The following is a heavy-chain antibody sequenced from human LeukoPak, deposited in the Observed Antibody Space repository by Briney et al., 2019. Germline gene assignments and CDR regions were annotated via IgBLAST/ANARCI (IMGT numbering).Heavy chain of an antibody. CDR2: IYHSGST. D-gene: IGHD6-13*01. CDR3: ALAAAGTSFDI. J-gene: IGHJ3*02. V-gene: IGHV4-38-2*01. CDR1: GYSISSGYY. Sequence: SETLSLTCAVSGYSISSGYYWGWIRQPPGKGLEWIGSIYHSGSTYYNPSLKSRVTISVDTSKNQFSLKLSSVTAADTAVYYCALAAAGTSFDIWGQGTMVTVSS.